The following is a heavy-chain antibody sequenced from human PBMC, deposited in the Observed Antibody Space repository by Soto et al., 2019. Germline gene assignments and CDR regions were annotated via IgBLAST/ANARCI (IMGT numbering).Heavy chain of an antibody. CDR1: GFTFSDYP. J-gene: IGHJ4*02. Sequence: QLVESGGGLVQPGGSLRLSCAASGFTFSDYPMNWVSQAPGKGLEWVSSIRTISSAIYFADSVRGRFTISRDNATNSLYLQMTSLRDEDTAVYYCARETPSFDSWGQGTLVTVSS. D-gene: IGHD2-15*01. V-gene: IGHV3-48*02. CDR2: IRTISSAI. CDR3: ARETPSFDS.